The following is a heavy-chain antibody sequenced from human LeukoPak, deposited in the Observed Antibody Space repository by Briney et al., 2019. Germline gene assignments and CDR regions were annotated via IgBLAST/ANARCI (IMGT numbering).Heavy chain of an antibody. CDR2: ISSSSSYI. CDR3: ARDFHLIVGAKNYDY. V-gene: IGHV3-21*01. Sequence: SGGSLRLSCAASGFTSSSYSMNWVRQAPGKGLEWVSSISSSSSYIYYADSVKGRFTISRDNAKNSLYLQMNSLRAEDTAVYYCARDFHLIVGAKNYDYWGQGTLVTVSS. D-gene: IGHD1-26*01. J-gene: IGHJ4*02. CDR1: GFTSSSYS.